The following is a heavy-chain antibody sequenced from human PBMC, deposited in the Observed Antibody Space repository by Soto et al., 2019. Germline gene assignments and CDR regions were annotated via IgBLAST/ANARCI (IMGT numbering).Heavy chain of an antibody. J-gene: IGHJ5*02. CDR3: ARGLSSLASNWFDP. CDR1: GGSFSGFY. CDR2: XXXSGRX. Sequence: SQTPSVRGAVYGGSFSGFYWRWIRQPPGKGLEXSGXXXXSGRXNXXTXXXSRVTISVDTSKNQFSLKLISVTAAYKAVYYCARGLSSLASNWFDPWGPATLVTVSS. D-gene: IGHD6-13*01. V-gene: IGHV4-34*01.